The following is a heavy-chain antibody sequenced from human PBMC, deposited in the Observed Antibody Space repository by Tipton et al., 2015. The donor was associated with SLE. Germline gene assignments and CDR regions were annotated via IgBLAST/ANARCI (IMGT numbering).Heavy chain of an antibody. D-gene: IGHD3-16*01. V-gene: IGHV4-59*11. Sequence: TLSLTCTVSGGSISSHYWSWIRQPPGKGLEWIGYIYYSGSTNYNPSLKSRVTISVDASKNQFSLKLSSVTAADTAVYYCAGPGVGDYYYGMDVWGQGTTVTVSS. J-gene: IGHJ6*02. CDR3: AGPGVGDYYYGMDV. CDR1: GGSISSHY. CDR2: IYYSGST.